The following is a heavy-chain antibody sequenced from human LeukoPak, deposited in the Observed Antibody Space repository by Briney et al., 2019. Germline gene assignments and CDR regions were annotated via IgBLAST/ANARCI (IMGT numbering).Heavy chain of an antibody. CDR3: ARISSWARSLDY. D-gene: IGHD6-13*01. CDR1: GGSISSSSYY. CDR2: IYYSGST. V-gene: IGHV4-31*03. Sequence: SETLSLTCTVSGGSISSSSYYWGWIRQHPGKGLEWIGYIYYSGSTYYNPSLKSRVTISVDASKNQFSLKLSSVTAADTAVYYCARISSWARSLDYWGQGTLVTVSS. J-gene: IGHJ4*02.